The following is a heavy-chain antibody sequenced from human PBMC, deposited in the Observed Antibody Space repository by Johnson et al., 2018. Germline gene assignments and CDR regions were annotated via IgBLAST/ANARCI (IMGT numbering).Heavy chain of an antibody. J-gene: IGHJ6*03. D-gene: IGHD6-13*01. Sequence: VVQPGRSLRLSCAASGFTFSSYAMHWVRQAPGKGLGGVAVISYDGSNKYYADSVKGRFTISRDNSKNTLYLQMNSLRAEDTAVYYCAREMGGYSSSWYRYYYYYMDVWG. CDR2: ISYDGSNK. CDR3: AREMGGYSSSWYRYYYYYMDV. V-gene: IGHV3-30-3*01. CDR1: GFTFSSYA.